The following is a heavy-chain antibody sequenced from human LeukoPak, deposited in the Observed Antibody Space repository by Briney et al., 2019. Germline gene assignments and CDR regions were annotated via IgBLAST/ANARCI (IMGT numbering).Heavy chain of an antibody. J-gene: IGHJ4*02. CDR2: IIPIFGTT. CDR3: ARAEDYGGNPYDY. CDR1: GGTFNSYA. Sequence: SVTVSCKASGGTFNSYAISWVRQAPGQGLEWMGGIIPIFGTTNYARKFRGRVTITADKSTSTAYMELSSLRSEDTAVYYCARAEDYGGNPYDYWGQGTLVTVSS. D-gene: IGHD4-23*01. V-gene: IGHV1-69*06.